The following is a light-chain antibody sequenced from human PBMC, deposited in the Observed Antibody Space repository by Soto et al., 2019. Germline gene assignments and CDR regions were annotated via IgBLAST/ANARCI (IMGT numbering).Light chain of an antibody. V-gene: IGKV3-20*01. CDR1: QSVSNSY. CDR2: SAS. J-gene: IGKJ2*01. CDR3: QQYVSSPYA. Sequence: EIVLTQSPGTLSLSPGERATLSCRASQSVSNSYLAWYQQRPGQAPRLLIYSASRRATGIPDRFTGSGSGTDFTLTISRLAPEDLAVYYCQQYVSSPYAFGQWTKLEIK.